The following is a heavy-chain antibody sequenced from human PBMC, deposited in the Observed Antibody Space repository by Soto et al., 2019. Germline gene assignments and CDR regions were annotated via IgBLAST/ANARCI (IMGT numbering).Heavy chain of an antibody. CDR2: IDPSDSYT. Sequence: PGESLKISCKVSGYSITKYWISWVRQMPGKGQEWMGRIDPSDSYTNYSPSFQGHVTISADKSISTAYLQWSSLKASDTAMYYCARHTISIAAAGIDRVHMAVWGQGTTVNVS. D-gene: IGHD6-13*01. V-gene: IGHV5-10-1*01. CDR3: ARHTISIAAAGIDRVHMAV. J-gene: IGHJ6*02. CDR1: GYSITKYW.